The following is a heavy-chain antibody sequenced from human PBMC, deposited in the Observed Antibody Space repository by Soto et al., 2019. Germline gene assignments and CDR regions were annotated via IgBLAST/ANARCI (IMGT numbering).Heavy chain of an antibody. Sequence: SETLSLTCTVSGGSISSYYWSWIRQPPGKGLEWIGYIYYSGSTNYNPSLKSRVTISVDTSKNQFSLKLSSVTAADTAVYYCARVGWGGLNYYGMDVWGQGTTVTVSS. D-gene: IGHD3-10*01. J-gene: IGHJ6*02. CDR2: IYYSGST. CDR1: GGSISSYY. V-gene: IGHV4-59*01. CDR3: ARVGWGGLNYYGMDV.